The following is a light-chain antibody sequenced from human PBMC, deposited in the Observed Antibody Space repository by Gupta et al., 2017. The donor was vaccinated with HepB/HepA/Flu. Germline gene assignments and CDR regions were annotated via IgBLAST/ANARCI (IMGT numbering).Light chain of an antibody. V-gene: IGKV1D-12*01. Sequence: DIQMTQSPSSVSASVGDRVTFACRASKAIGSFLAWYQQKPGRAPKLLIFNVDSLHMGVPSRFIGSGSGTDFTLTIRSVQPEDFATYYCLQSNNLPLTFGQGTRLETK. CDR2: NVD. J-gene: IGKJ5*01. CDR1: KAIGSF. CDR3: LQSNNLPLT.